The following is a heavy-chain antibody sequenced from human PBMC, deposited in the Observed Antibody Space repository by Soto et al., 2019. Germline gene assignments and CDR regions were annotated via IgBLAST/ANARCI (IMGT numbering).Heavy chain of an antibody. Sequence: EVQLVESGGGLVKPGGSLRLSCAASGFTFSSYSMNWVRQAPGKGLEWVSSISSSSSYIYYADSVKGRFTISRDNAKNSLYLQMNSLRAEDTAVYYGARIAGAEAGEQYYWGQGTLVTVSS. D-gene: IGHD6-13*01. V-gene: IGHV3-21*01. J-gene: IGHJ4*02. CDR1: GFTFSSYS. CDR3: ARIAGAEAGEQYY. CDR2: ISSSSSYI.